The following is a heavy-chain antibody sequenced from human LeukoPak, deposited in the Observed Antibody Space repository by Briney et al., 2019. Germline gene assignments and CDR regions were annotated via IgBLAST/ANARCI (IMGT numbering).Heavy chain of an antibody. CDR3: ARDPVEYQLPTWAFDY. Sequence: QPGGSLRLSCAASGFTVSSNYMSWVRQAPGKGLEWVSVIYSGGSTYYADSVKGRFTISRDNSKNTLYLQMNSLRAEDTAVYYCARDPVEYQLPTWAFDYWGQGTLVTVSS. CDR2: IYSGGST. D-gene: IGHD2-2*01. CDR1: GFTVSSNY. J-gene: IGHJ4*02. V-gene: IGHV3-53*05.